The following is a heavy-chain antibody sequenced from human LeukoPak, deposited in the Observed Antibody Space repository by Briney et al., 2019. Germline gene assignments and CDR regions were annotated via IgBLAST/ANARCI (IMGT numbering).Heavy chain of an antibody. CDR3: ARTTMVRGTYYMDV. D-gene: IGHD3-10*01. V-gene: IGHV4-59*01. Sequence: SSETLSLTCTVSGGSISSYYWSWIRQPPGKGLEWIGYIYYSGYTNYNPSLKSRVTVSVDTSKNQFSLKLSSVTAADTAVYYCARTTMVRGTYYMDVWGKGTTVTISS. J-gene: IGHJ6*03. CDR2: IYYSGYT. CDR1: GGSISSYY.